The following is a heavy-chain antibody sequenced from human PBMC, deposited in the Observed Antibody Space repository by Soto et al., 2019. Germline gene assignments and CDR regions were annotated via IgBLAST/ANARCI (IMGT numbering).Heavy chain of an antibody. CDR1: GFTFSSYS. CDR3: ASYYYDSSGYLDAFDI. J-gene: IGHJ3*02. V-gene: IGHV3-21*01. Sequence: GGSLRISCAASGFTFSSYSMNWVRQAPGEGLEWVSSISSSSSYIYYADSVKGRFTISRDNAKNSLYLQMNSLRAEDTAVYYCASYYYDSSGYLDAFDIWGQGTMVTVSS. CDR2: ISSSSSYI. D-gene: IGHD3-22*01.